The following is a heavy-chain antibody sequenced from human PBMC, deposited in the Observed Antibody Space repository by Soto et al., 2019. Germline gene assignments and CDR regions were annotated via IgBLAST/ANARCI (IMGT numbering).Heavy chain of an antibody. CDR2: IYSSGPT. V-gene: IGHV3-53*01. Sequence: GGSLRLSCAASGFTVSSYYMDWVRLVPEKGLEWVSVIYSSGPTFYADSVRGRFTISRDISKNTLYLQMNSLRVEDTAVYYCARAFGGSYDYWGQGTRVTVSS. CDR3: ARAFGGSYDY. D-gene: IGHD1-26*01. J-gene: IGHJ4*02. CDR1: GFTVSSYY.